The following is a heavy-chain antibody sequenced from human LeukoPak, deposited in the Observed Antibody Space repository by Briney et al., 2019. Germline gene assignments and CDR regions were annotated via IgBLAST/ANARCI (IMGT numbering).Heavy chain of an antibody. Sequence: PGGSLRLSCAASGFTFSNTWMSWVRQAPGKGLEWVGRIKSKTDGGTTDYAAPVKGRFTISRDDSKYTLYLQMNSLKIEDTAFYYCAKSVGQWLVAVLDFWGQGTLVTVSS. J-gene: IGHJ4*02. D-gene: IGHD6-19*01. CDR3: AKSVGQWLVAVLDF. CDR2: IKSKTDGGTT. CDR1: GFTFSNTW. V-gene: IGHV3-15*01.